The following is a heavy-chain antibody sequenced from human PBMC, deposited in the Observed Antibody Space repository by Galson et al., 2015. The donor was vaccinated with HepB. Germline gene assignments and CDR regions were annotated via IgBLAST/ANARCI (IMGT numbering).Heavy chain of an antibody. CDR3: ATGGGCSGGSCHNWFDP. CDR2: FDPEDGET. D-gene: IGHD2-15*01. CDR1: GYTLTELS. Sequence: SVKVSCKVSGYTLTELSMHWVRQAPGKGLEWMGGFDPEDGETIYAQKFQGRVTMTEDTSTDTAYMELSSLRSEDTAVYYCATGGGCSGGSCHNWFDPWGQGTLVTVSS. V-gene: IGHV1-24*01. J-gene: IGHJ5*02.